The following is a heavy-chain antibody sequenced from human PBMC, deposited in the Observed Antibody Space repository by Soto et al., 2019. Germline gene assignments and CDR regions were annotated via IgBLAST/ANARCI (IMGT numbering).Heavy chain of an antibody. CDR2: IKSKTDGGTT. D-gene: IGHD6-19*01. CDR1: GFTFSNAW. V-gene: IGHV3-15*07. CDR3: TLISQRIAVAEDFDY. J-gene: IGHJ4*02. Sequence: EVQLVESGGGLVKPGGSLRLSCAASGFTFSNAWMNWVRQAPGKGLEWVGRIKSKTDGGTTDYAAPVKGRFTISRDDSKNTLYLQMNSLKTEDTAVYYCTLISQRIAVAEDFDYWGQGTLVTVSS.